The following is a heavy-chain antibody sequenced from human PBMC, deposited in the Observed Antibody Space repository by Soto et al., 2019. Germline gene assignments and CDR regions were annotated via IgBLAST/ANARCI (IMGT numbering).Heavy chain of an antibody. Sequence: QLQLQESGSGLVKPSQTLSLTCAVSGGSISSGGYSWSWIRQPPGKGLEWIGYIYHSGSTYYTPSLKSRVTISVDRSKNQFSLKLSSVTAADTAVYYCARIYGSGLGGAFDIWGQGTMVTVSS. J-gene: IGHJ3*02. D-gene: IGHD3-10*01. CDR3: ARIYGSGLGGAFDI. CDR2: IYHSGST. V-gene: IGHV4-30-2*01. CDR1: GGSISSGGYS.